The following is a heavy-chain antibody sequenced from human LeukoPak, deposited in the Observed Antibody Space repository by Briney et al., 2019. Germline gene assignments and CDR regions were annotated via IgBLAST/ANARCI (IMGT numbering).Heavy chain of an antibody. J-gene: IGHJ6*03. Sequence: SETLSLTCTVSGGSISSYYWRWIRQPPGKGLEWIGYIYTSGRTNYNPSLKSRVTISVDTSKNQFSLKLSSVTAADTAVYYCAGGPSWIQPYYYYYMDVWGKGTTVTVSS. CDR1: GGSISSYY. V-gene: IGHV4-4*09. CDR3: AGGPSWIQPYYYYYMDV. D-gene: IGHD5-18*01. CDR2: IYTSGRT.